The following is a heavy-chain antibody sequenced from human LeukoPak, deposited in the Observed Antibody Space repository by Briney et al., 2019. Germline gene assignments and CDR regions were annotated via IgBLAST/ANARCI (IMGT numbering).Heavy chain of an antibody. CDR3: ARGSWNYAFDI. J-gene: IGHJ3*02. CDR1: GFTFSSYT. V-gene: IGHV3-21*01. Sequence: GGSLRLSRAASGFTFSSYTLNWVRQAPGQGLQWVSSISSSSSFIYYADSVKGRFTISRDNAKNSLYLQMNSLGAGDTAVYYCARGSWNYAFDIWGQGTMVTVSS. CDR2: ISSSSSFI. D-gene: IGHD1-7*01.